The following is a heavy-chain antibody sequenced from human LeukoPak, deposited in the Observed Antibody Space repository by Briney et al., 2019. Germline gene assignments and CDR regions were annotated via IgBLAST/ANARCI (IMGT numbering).Heavy chain of an antibody. CDR1: GYTFTSYG. J-gene: IGHJ4*02. V-gene: IGHV1-2*02. CDR3: ARVRRSGHNNEPYYFDF. D-gene: IGHD5-24*01. Sequence: ASVKVSCKASGYTFTSYGISWVRQAPRQGLEWMAWINPKSGGTNSAQKFLGRVTMARDTSIRTAYMELNSLTSDDTAVYYCARVRRSGHNNEPYYFDFWGQGTLVTVSS. CDR2: INPKSGGT.